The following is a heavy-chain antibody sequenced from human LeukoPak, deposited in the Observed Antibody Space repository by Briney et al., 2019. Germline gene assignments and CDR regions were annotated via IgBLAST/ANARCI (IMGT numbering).Heavy chain of an antibody. V-gene: IGHV4-34*01. D-gene: IGHD2-15*01. J-gene: IGHJ5*02. CDR2: INHSGST. CDR3: ARDLYRDIVVVVAANPDWFDP. Sequence: SSETLSLTCAVYGGSFSGYYWSWIRQPPGKGLEWIGEINHSGSTNYNPSLKSRVTISVDTSKNQFSLKLGSVTAADTAVYYCARDLYRDIVVVVAANPDWFDPWGQGTLVTVSS. CDR1: GGSFSGYY.